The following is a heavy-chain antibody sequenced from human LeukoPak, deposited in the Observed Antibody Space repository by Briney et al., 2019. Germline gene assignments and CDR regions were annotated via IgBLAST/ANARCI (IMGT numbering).Heavy chain of an antibody. CDR3: ARDWSVRYFDY. CDR1: GFTFSSYA. V-gene: IGHV3-33*08. Sequence: GGSLRLSCAASGFTFSSYAMSWVRQAPGKGLEWVAVIWYDGSNKYYADSVKGRFTISRDNSKNTLYLQMNSLRAEDTAVYYCARDWSVRYFDYWGQGTLVTVSS. CDR2: IWYDGSNK. D-gene: IGHD6-6*01. J-gene: IGHJ4*02.